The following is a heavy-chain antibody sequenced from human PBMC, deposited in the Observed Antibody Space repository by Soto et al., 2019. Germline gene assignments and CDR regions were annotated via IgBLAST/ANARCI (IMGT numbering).Heavy chain of an antibody. CDR1: GFGFTFSSYA. Sequence: GGSLRLSCAASGFGFTFSSYAMSWVRQAPGKGLEWVSAISGSGGSTYYADSVKGRFTISRDNSKNTLYLQMNSLRAEDTAVYYCAKVPLEWLTPNWFDPWGQGTLVTVSS. J-gene: IGHJ5*02. CDR3: AKVPLEWLTPNWFDP. D-gene: IGHD3-3*01. CDR2: ISGSGGST. V-gene: IGHV3-23*01.